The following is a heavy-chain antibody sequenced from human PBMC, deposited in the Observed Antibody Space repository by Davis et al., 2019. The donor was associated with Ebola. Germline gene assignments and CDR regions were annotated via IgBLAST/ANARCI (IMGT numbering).Heavy chain of an antibody. CDR3: AREAWSGFSPDVFYYMDV. D-gene: IGHD3-3*01. V-gene: IGHV4-61*01. CDR2: IYYTGTT. Sequence: PSETLSLTCNVSGTSVSSDISYWSWIRQPPGKGLEWVGYIYYTGTTKYNPSLKSRTTMSVDTSKNQFSLSLTSVTAADTGVYYCAREAWSGFSPDVFYYMDVWGTGTTVTVSS. J-gene: IGHJ6*03. CDR1: GTSVSSDISY.